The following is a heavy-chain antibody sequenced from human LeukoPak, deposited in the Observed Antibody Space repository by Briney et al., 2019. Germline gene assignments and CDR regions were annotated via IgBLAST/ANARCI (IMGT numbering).Heavy chain of an antibody. CDR2: INPNSGGT. J-gene: IGHJ3*02. D-gene: IGHD3-10*01. V-gene: IGHV1-2*02. CDR3: ARERLLWFGVNDAFDI. Sequence: EASVKVSCKASGYTFTGYYMHWVRQAPGQGLEWMGWINPNSGGTNYAQKFQGRVTMTGDTSISTAYMELSRLRSDDTAVYYCARERLLWFGVNDAFDIWGQGTMVTVSS. CDR1: GYTFTGYY.